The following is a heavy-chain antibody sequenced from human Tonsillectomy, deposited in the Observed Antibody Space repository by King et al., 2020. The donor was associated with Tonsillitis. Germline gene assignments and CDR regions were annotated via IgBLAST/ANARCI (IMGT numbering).Heavy chain of an antibody. CDR1: GFTFSNHA. V-gene: IGHV3-23*04. Sequence: VQLVESGGGLVQPGGSLRLSCAVSGFTFSNHAMSWVRQAPGKGLEWVSSIGGSDGTTHYADSVKGRFTISRDNSKNTLYLQMSSLRAADTAVYYCAKVRWGTNYYGSGDFDYWGQGTLVTVSS. J-gene: IGHJ4*02. D-gene: IGHD3-10*01. CDR2: IGGSDGTT. CDR3: AKVRWGTNYYGSGDFDY.